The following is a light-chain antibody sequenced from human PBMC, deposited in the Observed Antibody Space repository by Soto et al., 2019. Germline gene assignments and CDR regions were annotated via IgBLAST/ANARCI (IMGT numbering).Light chain of an antibody. CDR3: QQYNKWPQT. CDR2: GAS. J-gene: IGKJ5*01. V-gene: IGKV3-15*01. Sequence: EIVMPQSPATLSMSPGERATLSCRASQSVAKDLAWYQHKPGQAPRLLIHGASLRATGIPDRFTAVGSGTEFTLTISSLQSEDFAVYYCQQYNKWPQTFGQGTRLEIK. CDR1: QSVAKD.